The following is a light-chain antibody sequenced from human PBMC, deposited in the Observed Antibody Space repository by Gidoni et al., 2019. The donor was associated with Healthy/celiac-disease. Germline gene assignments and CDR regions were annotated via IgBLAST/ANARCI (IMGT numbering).Light chain of an antibody. V-gene: IGKV3-11*01. CDR3: QQRSNSPT. Sequence: EIVLTQSPATLSLSPGERATLSCRASQSVSSYLAWYQQKPGKAPRLLIYDASNRATGIPARLSGSGSGTDFTLTISSLEPEDFAVYYCQQRSNSPTFGGGTKVEIK. J-gene: IGKJ4*01. CDR1: QSVSSY. CDR2: DAS.